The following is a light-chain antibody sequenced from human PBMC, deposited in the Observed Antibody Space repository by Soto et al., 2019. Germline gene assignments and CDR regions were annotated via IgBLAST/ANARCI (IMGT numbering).Light chain of an antibody. CDR2: SAS. CDR3: LQHFMFPFT. J-gene: IGKJ4*01. Sequence: DIQMTQSPSSLSASVGDRVTITCRASQGIRNDLGWYQQKPGMAPKRLIYSASTLQGGVPSRFRGSASGNEFTLTFSSRQPEDFATYYCLQHFMFPFTFGGGTKVQIK. CDR1: QGIRND. V-gene: IGKV1-17*01.